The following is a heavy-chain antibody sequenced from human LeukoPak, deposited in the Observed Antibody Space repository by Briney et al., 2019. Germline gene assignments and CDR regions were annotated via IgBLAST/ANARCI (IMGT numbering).Heavy chain of an antibody. CDR2: IYYSGST. V-gene: IGHV4-30-4*01. Sequence: PSETLSLTCTVSGGSISSGDYYWSWIRQPPGKGLEWIGYIYYSGSTYYNPSLKSRVTISVDTSKNLFSLKLSSVTAADTAVYYCAREGVGLRYFDWLPRTRYYYYGMDVWGQGTTVTVSS. D-gene: IGHD3-9*01. J-gene: IGHJ6*02. CDR3: AREGVGLRYFDWLPRTRYYYYGMDV. CDR1: GGSISSGDYY.